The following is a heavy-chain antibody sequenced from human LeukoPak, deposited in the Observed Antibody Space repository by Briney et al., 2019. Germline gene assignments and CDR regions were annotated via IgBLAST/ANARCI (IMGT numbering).Heavy chain of an antibody. D-gene: IGHD6-13*01. CDR3: AKGLAAAGTAFDY. Sequence: GGSLRLSCVASGFTFSTYAMSWVRQAPGKGLEWVSAISGSGDSTYYADSVKGRFTISRDNSKNTLYLQMNSLRAEDTAVYYCAKGLAAAGTAFDYWGQGTLVTVSS. J-gene: IGHJ4*02. CDR1: GFTFSTYA. V-gene: IGHV3-23*01. CDR2: ISGSGDST.